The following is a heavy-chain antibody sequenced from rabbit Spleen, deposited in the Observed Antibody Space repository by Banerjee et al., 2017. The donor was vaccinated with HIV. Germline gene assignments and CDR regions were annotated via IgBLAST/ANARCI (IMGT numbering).Heavy chain of an antibody. CDR3: VREAGYGGYGDGNL. J-gene: IGHJ4*01. D-gene: IGHD6-1*01. Sequence: HLKESGGGLVQPGGSLKLSCKASGFTLRSYYMNWVRQAPGKGLEWIGYIDPIFGVSYYATWVNGRFTISSHDDQNTLYLQLSSLTAADTATYFCVREAGYGGYGDGNLWGPGTLVTVS. V-gene: IGHV1S7*01. CDR2: IDPIFGVS. CDR1: GFTLRSYY.